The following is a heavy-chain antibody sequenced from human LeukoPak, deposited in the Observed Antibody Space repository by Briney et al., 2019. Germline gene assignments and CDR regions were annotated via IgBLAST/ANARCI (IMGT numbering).Heavy chain of an antibody. J-gene: IGHJ6*03. CDR2: IYSGGNT. Sequence: GGSLRLSCAASGFTVSSNCMSWVRQAPGKGLEWVSFIYSGGNTYYADSVKGRFSISRDSSKNILYLQMNSLRGEDTAVYYCAKDRCSNGVGCYYYYMDVWGKGTTVTISS. CDR1: GFTVSSNC. CDR3: AKDRCSNGVGCYYYYMDV. V-gene: IGHV3-53*05. D-gene: IGHD2-8*01.